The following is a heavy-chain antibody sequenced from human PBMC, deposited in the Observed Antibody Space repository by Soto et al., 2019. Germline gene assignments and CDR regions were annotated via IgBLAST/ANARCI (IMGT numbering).Heavy chain of an antibody. Sequence: QVQLVQSGAEEKKPGASVKVSCKASGYTFTGYAMHWVRQAPGQRLEWMGWINAGNGNTKCSQKFQGRVTITRDTSASTAYMELSSLRSEDTAVYYCASAVAVPADFDYWGQGTLVTVSS. CDR2: INAGNGNT. CDR1: GYTFTGYA. V-gene: IGHV1-3*05. D-gene: IGHD6-19*01. CDR3: ASAVAVPADFDY. J-gene: IGHJ4*02.